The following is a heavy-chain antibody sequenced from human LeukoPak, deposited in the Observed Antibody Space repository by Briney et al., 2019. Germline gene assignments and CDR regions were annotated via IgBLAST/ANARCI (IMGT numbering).Heavy chain of an antibody. J-gene: IGHJ4*02. Sequence: ASVKVSCKASGYTFSGYYMHWVRQAPGQGLEWMGWINPNSGGTNYAQKFQGRVTMTRDTSISTAYMELSRLRSDDTAVHYCARVAGTTVTHPFDYWGQGTLVTVSS. CDR1: GYTFSGYY. V-gene: IGHV1-2*02. CDR3: ARVAGTTVTHPFDY. D-gene: IGHD4-17*01. CDR2: INPNSGGT.